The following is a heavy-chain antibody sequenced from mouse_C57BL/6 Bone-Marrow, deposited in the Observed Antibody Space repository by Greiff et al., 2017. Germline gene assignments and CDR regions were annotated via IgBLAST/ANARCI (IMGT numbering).Heavy chain of an antibody. CDR3: AISRLRPLYYYARDY. J-gene: IGHJ4*01. Sequence: VQLQQPGAELVKPGASVKLSCTASGFNIKDYYMHWVKQRTEQCLEWIGRIDTEEGETKSAPKFKGKGTITADTSSNTAYLQLSSLTSEDTAVYYCAISRLRPLYYYARDYWGQGTLVTVSS. V-gene: IGHV14-2*01. CDR1: GFNIKDYY. D-gene: IGHD2-4*01. CDR2: IDTEEGET.